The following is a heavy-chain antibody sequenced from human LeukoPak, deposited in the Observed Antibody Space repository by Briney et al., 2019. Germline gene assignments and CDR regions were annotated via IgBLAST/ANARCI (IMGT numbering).Heavy chain of an antibody. CDR1: GFTLSSYE. D-gene: IGHD3-22*01. Sequence: GGSLRLXCAASGFTLSSYEMKWVRQAPGKGREGVSYISSCGSTIYYADSVKGRFTISRDNAKNSLYLQMNSLRAEDTAVYYCARGEAYYYDSSGYYWGPGTLVTVSS. V-gene: IGHV3-48*03. CDR2: ISSCGSTI. CDR3: ARGEAYYYDSSGYY. J-gene: IGHJ4*02.